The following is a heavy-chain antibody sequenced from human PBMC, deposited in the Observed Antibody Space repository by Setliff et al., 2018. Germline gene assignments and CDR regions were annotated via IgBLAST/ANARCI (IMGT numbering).Heavy chain of an antibody. V-gene: IGHV3-23*01. CDR1: GFTFSSYA. Sequence: PGGSLRLSCAASGFTFSSYAMHWVRQAPGKGLEWVSAISGSGGSTYYADSVKGRFTISRDNAKNSLYLQMDSLRAEDTAVYYCAGQGGGYCRGGSCIQDALSVWGQGTRVT. CDR3: AGQGGGYCRGGSCIQDALSV. J-gene: IGHJ3*01. CDR2: ISGSGGST. D-gene: IGHD2-15*01.